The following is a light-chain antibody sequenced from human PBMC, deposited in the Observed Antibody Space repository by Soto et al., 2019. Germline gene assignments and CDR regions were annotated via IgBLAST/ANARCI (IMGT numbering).Light chain of an antibody. CDR1: QGIRND. V-gene: IGKV1-6*01. CDR3: LQKYFYPFT. J-gene: IGKJ3*01. Sequence: ALQMTQSPSSLSAAVGDRVTITFRASQGIRNDLDWFQQKPGKAPKLLIYAASNLQSGVPARFSGSGSGTDFTLTISSLQPDDFATYYCLQKYFYPFTFGPGTNVDIK. CDR2: AAS.